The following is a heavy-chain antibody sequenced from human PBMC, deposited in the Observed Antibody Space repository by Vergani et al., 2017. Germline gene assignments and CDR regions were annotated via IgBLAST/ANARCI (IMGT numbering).Heavy chain of an antibody. V-gene: IGHV3-30*03. D-gene: IGHD1-1*01. Sequence: QVHLVESGGGVVQPGRSLRLSCVVSGFTSSYYGMHWVRQAPGKGLEWVAVISYDGTQKYYADSVKGRFTISRDNSKNTLYLQMNSLRAEDTAVYYCAREASTRYMDVWGKGTTVTVSS. CDR1: GFTSSYYG. J-gene: IGHJ6*03. CDR3: AREASTRYMDV. CDR2: ISYDGTQK.